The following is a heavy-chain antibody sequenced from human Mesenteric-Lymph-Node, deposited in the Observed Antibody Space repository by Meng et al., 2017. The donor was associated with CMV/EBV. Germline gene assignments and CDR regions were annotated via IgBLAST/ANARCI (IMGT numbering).Heavy chain of an antibody. J-gene: IGHJ4*02. Sequence: SCAASGFTFSNAWMSWVRQPPGKGLEWIGESYHGGTTNYNPSLKSRVSMSLDKSQNQFSLNLTSVTAADTAIYYCASQYYYNSRSAPRFYYWGQGILVTVSS. V-gene: IGHV4-4*02. CDR2: SYHGGTT. CDR3: ASQYYYNSRSAPRFYY. D-gene: IGHD3-10*01. CDR1: GFTFSNAW.